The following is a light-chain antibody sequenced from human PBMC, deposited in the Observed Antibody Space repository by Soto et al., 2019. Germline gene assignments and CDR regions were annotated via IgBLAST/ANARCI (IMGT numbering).Light chain of an antibody. CDR1: QSVSSSY. V-gene: IGKV3-20*01. CDR2: GAS. J-gene: IGKJ5*01. Sequence: EIVLTQSPGTLSLSPGERATLSCRASQSVSSSYLAWYQQKPGQAPRLLIYGASSRATGIPDRFSGSGSGTDFTLTISTLEPEDFAVYYCQQYGSSSITFGQGTRLEIK. CDR3: QQYGSSSIT.